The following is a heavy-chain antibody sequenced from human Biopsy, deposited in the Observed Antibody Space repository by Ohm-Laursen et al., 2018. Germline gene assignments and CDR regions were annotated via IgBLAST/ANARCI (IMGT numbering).Heavy chain of an antibody. Sequence: PGTLSLTCTVSGDSISSYYWSWIRQPPGKGLECIGNIHHSGSTNYNPSLKSRLTISVDTSKNQFSLKLSSVTAADTAVYYCARMDCSGGSCHYYSYGMDVWGQGTTVTVSS. CDR1: GDSISSYY. J-gene: IGHJ6*02. CDR3: ARMDCSGGSCHYYSYGMDV. V-gene: IGHV4-4*09. D-gene: IGHD2-15*01. CDR2: IHHSGST.